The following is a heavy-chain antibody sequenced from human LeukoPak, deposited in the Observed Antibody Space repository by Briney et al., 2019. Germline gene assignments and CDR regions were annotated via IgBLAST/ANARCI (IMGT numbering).Heavy chain of an antibody. CDR2: IIHIFGTA. CDR3: ARAWFYDYVWGSYRKDTTHPEYYYYMDV. Sequence: SVKVTCKASGGTFSSYAISWVRQAPGQGLEWMGGIIHIFGTANYAHKFHGRVTITTDESTSTAYMELSSLRSEDTAVYYCARAWFYDYVWGSYRKDTTHPEYYYYMDVWGKGTTVTVSS. V-gene: IGHV1-69*05. CDR1: GGTFSSYA. D-gene: IGHD3-16*02. J-gene: IGHJ6*03.